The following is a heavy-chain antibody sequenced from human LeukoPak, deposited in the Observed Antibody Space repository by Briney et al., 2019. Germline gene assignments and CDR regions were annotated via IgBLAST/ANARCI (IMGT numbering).Heavy chain of an antibody. CDR1: GFTFSSYG. J-gene: IGHJ4*02. Sequence: PGGSLRLSCAASGFTFSSYGMHWVRQAPGKGLEWVAAISYDGSNKYYADSVKGRFTISRDISKNTLYLQMTSLRAEDTAVYYCAKDRGLITMVRGTYFDYWGQGTLVTVSS. CDR3: AKDRGLITMVRGTYFDY. V-gene: IGHV3-30*18. D-gene: IGHD3-10*01. CDR2: ISYDGSNK.